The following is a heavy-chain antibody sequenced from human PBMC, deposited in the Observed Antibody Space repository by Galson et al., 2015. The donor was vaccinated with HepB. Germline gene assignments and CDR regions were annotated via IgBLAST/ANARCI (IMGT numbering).Heavy chain of an antibody. CDR2: ISYDGSNK. V-gene: IGHV3-30-3*01. CDR1: GFTFSSYA. CDR3: ASGDIVATIDY. J-gene: IGHJ4*02. D-gene: IGHD5-12*01. Sequence: SLRLSCAASGFTFSSYAMHWVRQAPGKGLEWVAVISYDGSNKYYADSVKGRFTISKGNSKNTLYLQMNSLRAEDTAVYYCASGDIVATIDYWGQGTLVTVSS.